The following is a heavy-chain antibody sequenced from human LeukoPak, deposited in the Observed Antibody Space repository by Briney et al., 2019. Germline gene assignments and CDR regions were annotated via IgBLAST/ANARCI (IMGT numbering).Heavy chain of an antibody. D-gene: IGHD5-18*01. CDR1: GFTFSSSG. Sequence: GGSLRLSCAASGFTFSSSGMGWVRRAPGEGLECVSPITGSGGSTSYTDSVKGRFTISRDNSKNTLYLQMNSLRAEDTAVYYCARGRNTGRQFYFDYWGQGTLVTVAS. J-gene: IGHJ4*02. CDR2: ITGSGGST. V-gene: IGHV3-23*01. CDR3: ARGRNTGRQFYFDY.